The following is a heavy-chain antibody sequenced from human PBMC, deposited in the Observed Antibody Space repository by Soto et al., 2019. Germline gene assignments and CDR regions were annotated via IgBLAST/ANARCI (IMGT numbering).Heavy chain of an antibody. CDR3: ARSYYDATGFAVDP. CDR1: GASVSTGY. D-gene: IGHD3-22*01. CDR2: MYFGGSF. Sequence: SETMSLTCHVSGASVSTGYLSLIRQPPGKGLEWLGFMYFGGSFNYNPSLTSRVTISVDTSKNQFSLKVTSVTAADTAVYYCARSYYDATGFAVDPWGQGTLVTVSS. J-gene: IGHJ5*02. V-gene: IGHV4-59*02.